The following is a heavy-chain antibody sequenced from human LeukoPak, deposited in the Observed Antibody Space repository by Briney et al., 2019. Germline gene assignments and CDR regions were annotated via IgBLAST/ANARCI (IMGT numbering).Heavy chain of an antibody. CDR2: IYYSGST. Sequence: SETLSLTCTVSGGSISSSSYYWGWIRQPPGKGLEWIGSIYYSGSTYYNPSLKSRVTISVDTSKNQFSLKLSSVTAADTAVYYRAEQPISVGYSSSWYDYWGQGTLVTVSS. V-gene: IGHV4-39*01. J-gene: IGHJ4*02. D-gene: IGHD6-13*01. CDR3: AEQPISVGYSSSWYDY. CDR1: GGSISSSSYY.